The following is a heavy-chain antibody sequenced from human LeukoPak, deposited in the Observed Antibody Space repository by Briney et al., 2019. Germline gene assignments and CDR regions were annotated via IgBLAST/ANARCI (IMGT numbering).Heavy chain of an antibody. J-gene: IGHJ4*02. Sequence: SETLSLTCTVSGGSISSSSYYWGWIRQPPGKGLEWIGSIYYSGSTYYNPSLKSRVTISVDTSKNQFSLKLSSVTAADTAVCYCARDGEYYYGSARYFDYWGQGTLVTVSS. D-gene: IGHD3-10*01. V-gene: IGHV4-39*07. CDR1: GGSISSSSYY. CDR3: ARDGEYYYGSARYFDY. CDR2: IYYSGST.